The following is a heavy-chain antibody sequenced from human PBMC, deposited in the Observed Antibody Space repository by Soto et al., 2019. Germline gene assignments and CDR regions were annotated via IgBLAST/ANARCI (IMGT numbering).Heavy chain of an antibody. CDR3: AKWRGGSYREYYFDY. CDR1: GFTFSSYA. D-gene: IGHD1-26*01. J-gene: IGHJ4*02. Sequence: GGSLRLSCAASGFTFSSYAMSWVRQAPGKGLEWVSTINNGGSTYYADSVKGRFTISRDNSKNTLYLQVNSLRAEDTAVYYCAKWRGGSYREYYFDYWGQGPLVPVSS. CDR2: INNGGST. V-gene: IGHV3-23*01.